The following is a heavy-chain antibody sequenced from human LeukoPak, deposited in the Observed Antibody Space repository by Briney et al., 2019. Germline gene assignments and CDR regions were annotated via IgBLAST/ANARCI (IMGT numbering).Heavy chain of an antibody. CDR3: TRERYYGSGSYYSVGDFDY. CDR1: GFTFGDYA. J-gene: IGHJ4*02. CDR2: IRSKVYGGTT. V-gene: IGHV3-49*04. D-gene: IGHD3-10*01. Sequence: GVLRLSCTISGFTFGDYAMSWVRKAPGKGLEWVGFIRSKVYGGTTEYAASVKRRFTISSDDSKSIAYLQMNSLKTEDTAVYYCTRERYYGSGSYYSVGDFDYWGQGTLVTVSS.